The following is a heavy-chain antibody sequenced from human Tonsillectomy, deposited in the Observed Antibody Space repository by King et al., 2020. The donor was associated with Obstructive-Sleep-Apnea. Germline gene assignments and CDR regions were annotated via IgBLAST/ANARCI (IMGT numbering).Heavy chain of an antibody. D-gene: IGHD6-13*01. CDR3: AHIGVDAAGGSYYYYGMDV. CDR1: GFSLSTSGVG. CDR2: IYWDDDK. J-gene: IGHJ6*02. Sequence: TLKESGPTLGKPTQTLTLTCTFSGFSLSTSGVGVGWVRQPPGKALGWRALIYWDDDKRYSPSLKSRLTITKDTPKNQVVLTMTNMDPVDTATYYCAHIGVDAAGGSYYYYGMDVWGQGTTVTVSS. V-gene: IGHV2-5*02.